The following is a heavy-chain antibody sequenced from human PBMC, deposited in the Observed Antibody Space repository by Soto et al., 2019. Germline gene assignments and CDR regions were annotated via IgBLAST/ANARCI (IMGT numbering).Heavy chain of an antibody. CDR1: GGSVSSGSYY. J-gene: IGHJ6*04. V-gene: IGHV4-61*01. Sequence: SETLSLTCTVSGGSVSSGSYYWSWIRQPPGKGLEWSGYIYYSGSTNYNPSLKSRVTISVDTSKNQFSLKLSSVTASDTAVYYCARATSKVVRFLEWRHYYGMYVWVKGSTV. CDR2: IYYSGST. D-gene: IGHD3-3*01. CDR3: ARATSKVVRFLEWRHYYGMYV.